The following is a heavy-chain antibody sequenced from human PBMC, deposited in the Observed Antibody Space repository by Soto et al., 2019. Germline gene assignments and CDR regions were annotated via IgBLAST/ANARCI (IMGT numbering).Heavy chain of an antibody. J-gene: IGHJ4*02. V-gene: IGHV4-59*01. Sequence: SETLSLTCTVSGGSISSYYWSWIRQPPGKGLEWIGDIYYSGSTNYHPSLKSRVTISVDTSKNQFSLKLSSVIAADTAVYYCARAYGYYFDYWGQGTLVTVSS. CDR3: ARAYGYYFDY. D-gene: IGHD4-17*01. CDR1: GGSISSYY. CDR2: IYYSGST.